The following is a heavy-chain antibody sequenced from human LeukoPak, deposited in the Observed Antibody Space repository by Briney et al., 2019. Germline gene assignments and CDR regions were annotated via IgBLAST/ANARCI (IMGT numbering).Heavy chain of an antibody. CDR1: GYTFTGYY. V-gene: IGHV1-2*02. CDR2: INPNSGGT. Sequence: GASVKVSCKASGYTFTGYYMHWVRQAPGQGLEWMGWINPNSGGTNYAQKFQGRVTMTRDTSISTAYMELSRLRSDDTAVYYCARDYIVVVPAAIDIYHNWFDPWGQGTLVTVSS. CDR3: ARDYIVVVPAAIDIYHNWFDP. J-gene: IGHJ5*02. D-gene: IGHD2-2*01.